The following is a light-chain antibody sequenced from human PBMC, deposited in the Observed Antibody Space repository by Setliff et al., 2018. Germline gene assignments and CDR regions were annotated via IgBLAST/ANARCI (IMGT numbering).Light chain of an antibody. CDR2: EVS. CDR3: SSYAASYNPYV. J-gene: IGLJ1*01. CDR1: TNDIGAYKF. Sequence: LTQPPSASGSPGQSLTISCTGTTNDIGAYKFVSWYQQHPGKAPRLIIYEVSKRPSGVPDRFSGSKSGSTASLTVSGLQAEDEADYYCSSYAASYNPYVFGTGTKGTV. V-gene: IGLV2-8*01.